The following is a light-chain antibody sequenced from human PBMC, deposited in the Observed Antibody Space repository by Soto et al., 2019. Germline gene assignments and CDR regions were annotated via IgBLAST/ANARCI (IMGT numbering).Light chain of an antibody. Sequence: DIVMTQSPDSLAVSLGERATIHCKSSQSLLYSSTNKNSLAWYQQKPGQPPKMLIYWASTRESGVPDRFSGSGSGTDFTLTVSSLQAEDVAVYYCQRYYTTPSFGQGTKLEIK. J-gene: IGKJ2*01. V-gene: IGKV4-1*01. CDR2: WAS. CDR3: QRYYTTPS. CDR1: QSLLYSSTNKNS.